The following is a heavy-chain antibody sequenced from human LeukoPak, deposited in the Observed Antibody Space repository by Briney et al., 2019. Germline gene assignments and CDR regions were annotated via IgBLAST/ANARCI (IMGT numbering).Heavy chain of an antibody. CDR1: GGSISSGSYY. CDR3: ASTISTSPGWFDP. V-gene: IGHV4-30-4*08. J-gene: IGHJ5*02. Sequence: PSQTLSLTCTVSGGSISSGSYYWSWIRQPPGKGLEWIGYIYYSGSTYYNPSLKSRVTISVDTSKNQFSLKLSSVTAADTAVYYCASTISTSPGWFDPWGQGTLVTVSS. D-gene: IGHD3-3*01. CDR2: IYYSGST.